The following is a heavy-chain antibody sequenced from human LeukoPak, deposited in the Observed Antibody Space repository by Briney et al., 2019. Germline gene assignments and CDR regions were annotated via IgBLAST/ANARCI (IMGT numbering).Heavy chain of an antibody. V-gene: IGHV4-34*01. D-gene: IGHD3-22*01. CDR1: GGSFSGYY. CDR3: ARGLYYYDSSGYYHQAFDI. CDR2: INHSGST. J-gene: IGHJ3*02. Sequence: SETLSLTCAVYGGSFSGYYWSWIRQPPGKGLELIGEINHSGSTNYNPSLKSRVTISVDTSKNQFSLKLSSVTAADTAVYYCARGLYYYDSSGYYHQAFDIWGQGTMVTVSS.